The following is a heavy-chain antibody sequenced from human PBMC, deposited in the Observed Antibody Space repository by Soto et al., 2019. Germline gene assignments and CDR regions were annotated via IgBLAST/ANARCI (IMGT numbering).Heavy chain of an antibody. CDR3: ARGYCSGGSCYYWYYYMDV. CDR2: IYYSGST. Sequence: SETLSLTCTVSGGSISSSSYYWGWIRQPPGKGLEWIGSIYYSGSTYYNPSLKSRVTISVDTSKNQFSRKLSSVTAADTAVYYCARGYCSGGSCYYWYYYMDVWGKGTTVTVSS. CDR1: GGSISSSSYY. V-gene: IGHV4-39*01. D-gene: IGHD2-15*01. J-gene: IGHJ6*03.